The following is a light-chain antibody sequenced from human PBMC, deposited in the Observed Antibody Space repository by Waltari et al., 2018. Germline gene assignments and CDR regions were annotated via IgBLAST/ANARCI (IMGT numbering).Light chain of an antibody. V-gene: IGKV1-5*01. CDR2: DAS. Sequence: DILLTQSPSTLSASVGDRVTITCRASQTITRWLAWYQQKPGKAPNLLIFDASSLANGVQSRFSGSGSGTEFTLSISSLQPDDFATYYCQQYNSYSPWTFGPGTKVEIK. CDR3: QQYNSYSPWT. CDR1: QTITRW. J-gene: IGKJ1*01.